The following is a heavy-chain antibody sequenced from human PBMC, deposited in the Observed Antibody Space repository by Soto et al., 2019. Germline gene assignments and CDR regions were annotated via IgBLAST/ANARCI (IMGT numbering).Heavy chain of an antibody. Sequence: LSLTCTVSGGSISSGDYYWSWIRQPPGKGLEWLSKISSSSSSTDYADSVKGRFTISRDNAKNSLYLQMSSLRAEDTAVYYCARGHRVSSTGTGAHWGRGTLVT. CDR3: ARGHRVSSTGTGAH. CDR1: GGSISSGDYY. J-gene: IGHJ4*02. D-gene: IGHD1-1*01. V-gene: IGHV3-11*06. CDR2: ISSSSSST.